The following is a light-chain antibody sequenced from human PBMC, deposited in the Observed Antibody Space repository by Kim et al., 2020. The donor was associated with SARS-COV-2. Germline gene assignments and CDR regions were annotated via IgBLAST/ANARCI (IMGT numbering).Light chain of an antibody. CDR2: YAS. Sequence: EIVLTQSPDFQSVTPKEKVTITCRASQSIGSSLHWYQQKPDQSPKLLIKYASQSFSGVPSRFSGSGSETDFTLTISSLQPEDFATYYCQQTYSASRTFGQGTKVDIK. J-gene: IGKJ1*01. V-gene: IGKV6-21*01. CDR1: QSIGSS. CDR3: QQTYSASRT.